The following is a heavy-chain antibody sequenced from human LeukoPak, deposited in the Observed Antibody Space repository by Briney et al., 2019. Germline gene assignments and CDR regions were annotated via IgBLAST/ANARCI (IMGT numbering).Heavy chain of an antibody. CDR3: SRVAEAAAFDS. CDR1: GFTFTQIG. V-gene: IGHV3-21*06. J-gene: IGHJ4*02. Sequence: GGSLRLSCAVSGFTFTQIGMGWVRQAPGKGLEWVSSISSNSRYIYYADSMRGRFTISRDNAKNSLYLQMNSLKPEDTAVYYCSRVAEAAAFDSWGQGTLVTVSS. D-gene: IGHD6-13*01. CDR2: ISSNSRYI.